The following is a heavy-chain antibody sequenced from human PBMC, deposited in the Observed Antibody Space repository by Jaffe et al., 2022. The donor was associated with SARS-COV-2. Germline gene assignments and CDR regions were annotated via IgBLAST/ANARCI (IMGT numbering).Heavy chain of an antibody. CDR2: IYWDDDQ. V-gene: IGHV2-5*02. CDR1: GFSLSTNGVG. J-gene: IGHJ4*02. D-gene: IGHD3-9*01. Sequence: QITLEESGLTLVQPTQTLTLTCSFSGFSLSTNGVGVAWIRQPPGKALEWLALIYWDDDQRYSPSLRSRLTITKDTSKNQVVLIVTDMGPVDTGTYFCAHTTILTGCDYWGPGALVTVSS. CDR3: AHTTILTGCDY.